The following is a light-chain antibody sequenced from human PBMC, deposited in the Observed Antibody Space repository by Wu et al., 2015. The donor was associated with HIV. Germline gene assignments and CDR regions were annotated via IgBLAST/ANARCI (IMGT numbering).Light chain of an antibody. Sequence: DIQLTQSPSFLSASVGDRVTVTCRASQGISNSLVWYQQKPGKAPKLLIYDASTLHSGVPSRFSGSRSGTEFTLTISSLQSEDFALYYCQQSYTFGQGTKLE. V-gene: IGKV1-9*01. CDR1: QGISNS. CDR3: QQSYT. CDR2: DAS. J-gene: IGKJ2*01.